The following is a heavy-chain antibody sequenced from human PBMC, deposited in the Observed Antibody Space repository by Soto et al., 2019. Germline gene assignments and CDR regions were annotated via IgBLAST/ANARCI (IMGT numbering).Heavy chain of an antibody. J-gene: IGHJ5*01. Sequence: PSETLSLTCTVSGVSTHNSHSFWAWIRQPPGKGLQFIASVYHNGGAHYNSSLKSRVTISVDTANNQVSLRMRSLTAADTAFYYCGRVVEGATRHTDPDSWGQGILVTVSS. D-gene: IGHD2-21*01. CDR2: VYHNGGA. CDR3: GRVVEGATRHTDPDS. CDR1: GVSTHNSHSF. V-gene: IGHV4-39*01.